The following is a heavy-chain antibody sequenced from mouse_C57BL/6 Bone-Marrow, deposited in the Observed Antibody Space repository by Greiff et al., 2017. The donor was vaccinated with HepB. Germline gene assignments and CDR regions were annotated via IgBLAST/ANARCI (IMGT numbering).Heavy chain of an antibody. J-gene: IGHJ2*01. Sequence: QVQLKQSGPELVKPGASVKISCKASGYAFSSSWMNWVKQRPGKGLEWIGRIYPGDGDTNYNGKFKGKATLTADKSSSTAYMQLSSLTSEDSAVYFCARITVTPYYFDYWGQGTTLTVSS. CDR1: GYAFSSSW. CDR3: ARITVTPYYFDY. CDR2: IYPGDGDT. V-gene: IGHV1-82*01. D-gene: IGHD2-2*01.